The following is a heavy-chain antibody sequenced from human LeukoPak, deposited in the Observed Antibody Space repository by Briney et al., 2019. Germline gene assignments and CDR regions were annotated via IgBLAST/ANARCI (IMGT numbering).Heavy chain of an antibody. Sequence: GGSLRLSCAASGFTFSDYYMSWIRQAPGKGLEWVSYISSSGSTIYYADSAKGRFTISRDNAKNSLYLQMNSLRAEDTAVYYCARDRDYSKGNWFDPWGQGTLVTVSS. J-gene: IGHJ5*02. V-gene: IGHV3-11*01. CDR3: ARDRDYSKGNWFDP. CDR1: GFTFSDYY. D-gene: IGHD4-11*01. CDR2: ISSSGSTI.